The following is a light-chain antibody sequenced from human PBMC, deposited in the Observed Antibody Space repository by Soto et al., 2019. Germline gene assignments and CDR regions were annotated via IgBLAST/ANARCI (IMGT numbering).Light chain of an antibody. CDR3: QQRNDWPRT. CDR1: QSVFNNH. Sequence: EIVLTQSPGTLSLSPGERATLSCRASQSVFNNHIGWYQQKPGQAPRRLIFGASFRATGIPDRFSGSGSGTDFTLTISSLEPEDFAVYYCQQRNDWPRTFGQGTKVDIK. J-gene: IGKJ1*01. V-gene: IGKV3D-20*02. CDR2: GAS.